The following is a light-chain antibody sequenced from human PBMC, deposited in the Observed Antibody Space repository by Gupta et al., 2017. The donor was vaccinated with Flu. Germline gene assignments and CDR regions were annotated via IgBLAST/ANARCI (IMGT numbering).Light chain of an antibody. J-gene: IGKJ2*01. CDR1: QDIRNA. V-gene: IGKV1-33*01. Sequence: DIQMTQSPSSLSASVGDRVTITCQASQDIRNALNWYQQKPGKAPKLLIYDAYILETGVPSRFSGSGSGTDFTFTISSLQAEDIATYYCQQYDNHLHTFGQGTKLEIK. CDR2: DAY. CDR3: QQYDNHLHT.